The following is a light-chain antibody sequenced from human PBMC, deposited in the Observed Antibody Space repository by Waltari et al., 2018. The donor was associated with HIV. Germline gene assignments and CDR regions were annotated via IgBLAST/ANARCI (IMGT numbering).Light chain of an antibody. J-gene: IGLJ3*02. Sequence: QSALTQPASVSGSPGRSITISCTGTSSDVGRYDYVSWYQQHPGKAPKFMIYEVSNRPSGVSNRFSGYKSGNTASLTISGLQAEDEADYYCSSYTSISTLVFGGGTKLTVL. CDR3: SSYTSISTLV. CDR2: EVS. CDR1: SSDVGRYDY. V-gene: IGLV2-14*01.